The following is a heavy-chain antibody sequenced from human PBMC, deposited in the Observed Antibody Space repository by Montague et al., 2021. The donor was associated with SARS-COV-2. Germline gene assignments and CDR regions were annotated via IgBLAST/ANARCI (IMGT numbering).Heavy chain of an antibody. D-gene: IGHD3-22*01. CDR2: IYYSGST. V-gene: IGHV4-31*03. J-gene: IGHJ3*02. CDR1: GGSISSGGYY. CDR3: ARAATITMIVVVIDAFDT. Sequence: TLSLTCTVSGGSISSGGYYWSWIRQHPGKGLEWIGYIYYSGSTYYNPSLKSRVTISVDTSKNQFSLKLSSVTAAYTAVHYCARAATITMIVVVIDAFDTWGQGTMVTVSS.